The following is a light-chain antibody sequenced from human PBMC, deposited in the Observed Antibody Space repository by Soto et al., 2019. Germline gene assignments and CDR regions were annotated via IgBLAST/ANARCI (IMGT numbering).Light chain of an antibody. V-gene: IGKV3-11*01. J-gene: IGKJ5*01. CDR3: QQRNIWPPVT. Sequence: EIVLTQSPATLSLSPGERATLSCRASPSVTNYLAWYQQKPGQAPRLLIYGAFNRATGIPARFSGSGSGTDFTLTISSLEPDDFAVYYCQQRNIWPPVTFGQGTRLEIK. CDR2: GAF. CDR1: PSVTNY.